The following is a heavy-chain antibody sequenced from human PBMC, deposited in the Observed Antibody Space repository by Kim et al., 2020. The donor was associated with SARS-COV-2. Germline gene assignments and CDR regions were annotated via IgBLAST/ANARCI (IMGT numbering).Heavy chain of an antibody. J-gene: IGHJ6*02. CDR2: INHYHSGNT. D-gene: IGHD2-2*02. Sequence: SETLSLTCAVFGGSFSGYFWSWIRQPPGKGLEWIGEINHYHSGNTKYNASLKSRVTISVDTSKNQFSLQLSSVTAADTALYYCARGRAGVVPSPILGIGPHYDYYAIDVWGQGPTVIVSS. CDR3: ARGRAGVVPSPILGIGPHYDYYAIDV. CDR1: GGSFSGYF. V-gene: IGHV4-34*01.